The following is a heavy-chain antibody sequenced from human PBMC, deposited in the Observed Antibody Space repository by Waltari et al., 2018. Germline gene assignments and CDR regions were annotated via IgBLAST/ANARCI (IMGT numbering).Heavy chain of an antibody. CDR3: ARERHYYGSGSYNYYYGMDV. J-gene: IGHJ6*02. D-gene: IGHD3-10*01. V-gene: IGHV4-4*07. CDR2: IYTSGST. Sequence: QVQLQESGPGLVKPSETLSLTCTVSGGSISSYYWSWIRQPAGKGLEWIGRIYTSGSTNYNPSRKSRVTMSVDTSKNQFSLKLSSVTAADTAVYYCARERHYYGSGSYNYYYGMDVWGQGTTVTVSS. CDR1: GGSISSYY.